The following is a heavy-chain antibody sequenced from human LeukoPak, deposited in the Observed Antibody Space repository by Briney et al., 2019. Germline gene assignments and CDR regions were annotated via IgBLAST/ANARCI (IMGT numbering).Heavy chain of an antibody. D-gene: IGHD5-18*01. CDR2: IYSGGST. CDR3: ARGGYSYGFDY. J-gene: IGHJ4*02. Sequence: GESLKISCAASGFTVSSNYMSWVRQAPGKGLEWVSVIYSGGSTYYADSVKGRFTISRDNSKNTLYLQMNSLRAEDTAVYYCARGGYSYGFDYWGQGTLVTVSS. V-gene: IGHV3-53*01. CDR1: GFTVSSNY.